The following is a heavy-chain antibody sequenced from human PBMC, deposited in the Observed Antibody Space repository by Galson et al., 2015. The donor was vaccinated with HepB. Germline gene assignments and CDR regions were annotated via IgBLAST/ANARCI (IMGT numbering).Heavy chain of an antibody. V-gene: IGHV3-23*01. CDR1: GFTFSSYA. J-gene: IGHJ4*02. CDR2: ISGSGGST. CDR3: AKRASGGRPVAGEFDY. D-gene: IGHD6-19*01. Sequence: SLRLSCAASGFTFSSYAMSWVRQAPGKGLEWVSAISGSGGSTYYADSVKGRFTISRDNSKNTLYLQMNSLRAEDTAVYYCAKRASGGRPVAGEFDYWGQGTLVTVSS.